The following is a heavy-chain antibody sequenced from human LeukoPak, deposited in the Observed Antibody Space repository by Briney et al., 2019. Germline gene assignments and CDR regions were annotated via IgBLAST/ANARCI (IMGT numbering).Heavy chain of an antibody. CDR3: ARVGAALNWFDP. J-gene: IGHJ5*02. D-gene: IGHD1-26*01. Sequence: ASVKVSCKASGYTFTGYYMHWVRQAPGQGLEWMGWINPNSGGTNYAQKFQGRVTMTRDTSISTAYMELSRLRSDDTAVHYCARVGAALNWFDPWGQGTLVTVSS. CDR1: GYTFTGYY. CDR2: INPNSGGT. V-gene: IGHV1-2*02.